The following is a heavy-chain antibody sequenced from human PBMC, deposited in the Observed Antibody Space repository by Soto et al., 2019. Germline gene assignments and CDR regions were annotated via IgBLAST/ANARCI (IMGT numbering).Heavy chain of an antibody. Sequence: SETLSLTCTVSGDSISSDGYSWSWIPQHPGKGLEWIGYSYYSGSTYYNPSLKSRVTIPVDTFKNQFALKLSSVTAAVTAVYYCARVGCSSTSCPYGPFDYWGQGTLVTVSS. CDR3: ARVGCSSTSCPYGPFDY. V-gene: IGHV4-31*03. CDR1: GDSISSDGYS. CDR2: SYYSGST. J-gene: IGHJ4*02. D-gene: IGHD2-2*01.